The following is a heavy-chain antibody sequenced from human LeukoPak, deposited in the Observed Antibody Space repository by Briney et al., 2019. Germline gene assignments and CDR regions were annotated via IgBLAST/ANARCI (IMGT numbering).Heavy chain of an antibody. CDR1: GYTFTGYY. Sequence: ASVKVSCKASGYTFTGYYMHWVRQAPGQGLEWMGWINPNSGGTNYAQKFQGRVTMTRDTSISTAYMELSRLRSDDTAVYYCARLASGYCSGGSCYNVYYYYYYMDVWGKGTTVTVSS. V-gene: IGHV1-2*02. J-gene: IGHJ6*03. CDR2: INPNSGGT. D-gene: IGHD2-15*01. CDR3: ARLASGYCSGGSCYNVYYYYYYMDV.